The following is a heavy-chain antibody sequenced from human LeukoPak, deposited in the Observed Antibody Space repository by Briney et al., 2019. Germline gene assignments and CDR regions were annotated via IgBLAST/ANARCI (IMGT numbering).Heavy chain of an antibody. CDR3: AKDPHYYRKGGGEAFDL. CDR2: IRYDGSNK. Sequence: GRSLRLSCAASGFTFSSYAMHWVRQGPGKGLEWVAFIRYDGSNKYYADSVKGRFTISRDNSKNTLYLQMNSLRAEDTAVYYCAKDPHYYRKGGGEAFDLWGQGTMVTVSS. CDR1: GFTFSSYA. J-gene: IGHJ3*01. D-gene: IGHD3-22*01. V-gene: IGHV3-30*02.